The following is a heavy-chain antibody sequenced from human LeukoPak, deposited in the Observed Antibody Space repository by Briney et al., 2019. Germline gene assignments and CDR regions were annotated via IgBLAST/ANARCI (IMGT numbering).Heavy chain of an antibody. J-gene: IGHJ5*02. CDR2: TFYSASI. Sequence: SETLSLTCTVSGGSISSYCWSWIRQPPRKGLEWIGYTFYSASINYNPSLKSRVTISVDTSTNQFSLKLSSVTAADTAVYYCARETYIVVVVAATPGNWFDPWGQGTLVTVSS. CDR1: GGSISSYC. V-gene: IGHV4-59*08. CDR3: ARETYIVVVVAATPGNWFDP. D-gene: IGHD2-15*01.